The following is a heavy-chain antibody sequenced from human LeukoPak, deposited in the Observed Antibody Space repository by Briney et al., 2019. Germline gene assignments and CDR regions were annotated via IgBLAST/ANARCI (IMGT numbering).Heavy chain of an antibody. Sequence: SETLSLTCTVSGYSISSGYYWGWTRQPPGKGLEWMGTIYHSGSTYYNPSLKSRVTISVDTSKNQFSLKLSSVTAADTAVYYCAKTVTVTTSAFDIWGQGTMVAVSS. CDR1: GYSISSGYY. CDR3: AKTVTVTTSAFDI. CDR2: IYHSGST. D-gene: IGHD4-17*01. J-gene: IGHJ3*02. V-gene: IGHV4-38-2*02.